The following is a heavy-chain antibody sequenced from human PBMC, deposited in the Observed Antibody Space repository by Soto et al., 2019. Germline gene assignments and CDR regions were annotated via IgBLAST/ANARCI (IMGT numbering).Heavy chain of an antibody. J-gene: IGHJ6*03. V-gene: IGHV4-59*01. CDR2: IYYSGST. CDR3: ARDGISGYYYYMDV. CDR1: GGSISSYY. D-gene: IGHD2-15*01. Sequence: SETLSLTCTVSGGSISSYYWSWIRQPPGKGLEWIGYIYYSGSTNYNPSLKSRVTISVDTSKNQFSLKLSSVTAADTAVYYCARDGISGYYYYMDVWGKGTTVPVSS.